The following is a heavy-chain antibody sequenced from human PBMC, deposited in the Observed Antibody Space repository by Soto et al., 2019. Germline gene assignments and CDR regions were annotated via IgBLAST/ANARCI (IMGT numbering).Heavy chain of an antibody. V-gene: IGHV3-23*01. Sequence: LRPSCAPSGFTFSSYAMSLVRQALGKGLEWVSAIGGSGGSTYYADSVKVRFTIPRDNSKNTTYLQMDSLRAEDMAVYYCAKDVEYSSGNLTPYFDYSGQGTLVTVSS. CDR2: IGGSGGST. CDR3: AKDVEYSSGNLTPYFDY. J-gene: IGHJ4*02. D-gene: IGHD6-25*01. CDR1: GFTFSSYA.